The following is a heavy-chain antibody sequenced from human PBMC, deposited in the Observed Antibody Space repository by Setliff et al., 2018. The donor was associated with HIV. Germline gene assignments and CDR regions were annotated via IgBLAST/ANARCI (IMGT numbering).Heavy chain of an antibody. CDR3: ARPLMTTVVSVCAFDI. CDR1: DASINSNNYY. Sequence: PSETLSLTCSISDASINSNNYYWVWIRQTPGKGLEWIGSIYYSGTAYYNPSLKSRLIISVDTSKNQFSLNLSSMSAADTAVYYCARPLMTTVVSVCAFDIWGQGTMVTVSS. CDR2: IYYSGTA. D-gene: IGHD4-17*01. V-gene: IGHV4-39*01. J-gene: IGHJ3*02.